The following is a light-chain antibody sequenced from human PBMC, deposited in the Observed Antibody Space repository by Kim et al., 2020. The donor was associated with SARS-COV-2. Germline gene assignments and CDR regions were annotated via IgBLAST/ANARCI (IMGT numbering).Light chain of an antibody. CDR3: QSYNRDNVL. V-gene: IGLV6-57*04. CDR1: SGSIDDNY. CDR2: EDD. Sequence: LTQPHYVSESPGKTVTISCTRSSGSIDDNYVQWYQQRPGGVPTTVIYEDDQRPSGVSDRFSGSIDNSSNSASLTISGLRTEDEADYYCQSYNRDNVLFGGGTQLTVL. J-gene: IGLJ2*01.